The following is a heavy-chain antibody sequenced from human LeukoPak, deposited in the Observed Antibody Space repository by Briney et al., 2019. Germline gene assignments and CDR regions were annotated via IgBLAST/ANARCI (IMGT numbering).Heavy chain of an antibody. CDR2: IKGDGSEK. V-gene: IGHV3-7*01. CDR3: ARDRFYYDSSGPGTGNYGLDV. J-gene: IGHJ6*02. Sequence: PGGSLRLSCAASGFTFSSYWMSWVRQAPGKGLEWVANIKGDGSEKYYVDSVKGRFTISRDNAKNSLYLQMNSLRAEDTAVYYCARDRFYYDSSGPGTGNYGLDVWGQGTTVTVSS. CDR1: GFTFSSYW. D-gene: IGHD3-22*01.